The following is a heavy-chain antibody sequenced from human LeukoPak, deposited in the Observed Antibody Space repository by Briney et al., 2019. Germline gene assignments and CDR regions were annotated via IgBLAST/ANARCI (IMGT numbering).Heavy chain of an antibody. V-gene: IGHV1-18*01. CDR1: GYRFTIYA. J-gene: IGHJ4*02. CDR2: ISAYNGNT. CDR3: ATDYYDSSGYDNFDY. Sequence: ASVKVSFKASGYRFTIYAISWVRQAPGQGLEWMGWISAYNGNTNYAQKLQGRVTMTEDTSTDTAYMELSSLRSEDTAVYYCATDYYDSSGYDNFDYWGQGTLVTVSS. D-gene: IGHD3-22*01.